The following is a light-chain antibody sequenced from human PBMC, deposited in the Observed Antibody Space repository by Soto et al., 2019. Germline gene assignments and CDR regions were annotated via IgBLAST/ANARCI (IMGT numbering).Light chain of an antibody. CDR2: DTS. V-gene: IGKV1D-16*01. Sequence: DIQMTQPPSSLSASVGDRVTITCPASQDISSWLAWFQQKSGKAPKSLIYDTSSLQSGVPSRFSGSGSGTDFTLTISSLQPEDFATYYCQQYKTYPLTFGGGTKVEV. J-gene: IGKJ4*01. CDR3: QQYKTYPLT. CDR1: QDISSW.